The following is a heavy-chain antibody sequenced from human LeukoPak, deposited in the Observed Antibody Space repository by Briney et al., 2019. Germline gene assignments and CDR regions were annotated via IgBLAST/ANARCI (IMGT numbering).Heavy chain of an antibody. CDR2: IYTSGST. D-gene: IGHD4-17*01. V-gene: IGHV4-4*07. Sequence: SETLSLTCTVSGGSISSYYWSWIRQPAGKGLEWIGRIYTSGSTNYNPSLKSRVTMSVGTSKNQFSLKLSSVTAADTAVYYCARVRYGGAPDAFDIWGQGTMVTVSS. J-gene: IGHJ3*02. CDR3: ARVRYGGAPDAFDI. CDR1: GGSISSYY.